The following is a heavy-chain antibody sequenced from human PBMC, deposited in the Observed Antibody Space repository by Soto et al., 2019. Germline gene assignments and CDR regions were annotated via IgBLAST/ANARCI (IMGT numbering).Heavy chain of an antibody. CDR3: ARDLRSCYSLDY. CDR1: GLNFSSYS. J-gene: IGHJ4*02. Sequence: GGLLRLSCTASGLNFSSYSMNWVRQAPGKGLEWVSYISSSSSTIYYADSVKGRFTISRDNAKNSLYLQMNSLRDEDTAVYYCARDLRSCYSLDYWGQGTLVGVSS. V-gene: IGHV3-48*02. D-gene: IGHD2-15*01. CDR2: ISSSSSTI.